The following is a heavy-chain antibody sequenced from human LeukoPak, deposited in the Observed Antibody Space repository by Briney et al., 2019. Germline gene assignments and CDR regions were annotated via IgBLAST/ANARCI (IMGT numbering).Heavy chain of an antibody. D-gene: IGHD6-13*01. J-gene: IGHJ4*02. CDR3: ARQYSSSWYLDFDY. Sequence: ASVKVSCKASGYTFTSYGISWVRQAPGQGLEWMGWISAYNGNTNYAQKLQGRVTMTTDTSTSTAYMELRSLRSDDTAVYYCARQYSSSWYLDFDYWGQGTLVTVSS. V-gene: IGHV1-18*01. CDR2: ISAYNGNT. CDR1: GYTFTSYG.